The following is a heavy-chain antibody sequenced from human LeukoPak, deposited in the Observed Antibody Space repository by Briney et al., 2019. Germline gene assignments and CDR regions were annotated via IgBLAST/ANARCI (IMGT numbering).Heavy chain of an antibody. CDR1: GYSISSGYY. D-gene: IGHD6-19*01. CDR3: ARESVARFDP. Sequence: SETLSLTCTVSGYSISSGYYWGWIRQPPGKGLEWIGSIYHSGSTNYNPSLKSRVTISVDTSKNQFSLKLSSVTAADTAVYYCARESVARFDPWGQGTLVTVSS. V-gene: IGHV4-38-2*02. CDR2: IYHSGST. J-gene: IGHJ5*02.